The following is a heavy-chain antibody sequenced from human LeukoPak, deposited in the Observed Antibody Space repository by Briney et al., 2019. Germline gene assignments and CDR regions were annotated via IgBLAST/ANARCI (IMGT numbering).Heavy chain of an antibody. CDR1: GDSISSYF. Sequence: PSETLSLTCTVSGDSISSYFWSWIRQPPGKGLEWIGEINHSGSTNYNPSLKSRVTISVDTSKNQFSLKLSSVTAADTAVYYCARAVRGYSGSKYYFDYWGQGTLVTVSS. D-gene: IGHD5-12*01. CDR3: ARAVRGYSGSKYYFDY. V-gene: IGHV4-34*01. J-gene: IGHJ4*02. CDR2: INHSGST.